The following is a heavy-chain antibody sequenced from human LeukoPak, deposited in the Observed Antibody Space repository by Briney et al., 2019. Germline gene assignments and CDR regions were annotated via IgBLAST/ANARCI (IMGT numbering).Heavy chain of an antibody. CDR2: IYSGGST. Sequence: GGSLRLSCAASGFNDSSNYMSWVRQAPGKGLEWVSVIYSGGSTYYADSVKGRFTISRDSSKNTLYLKMNSLRPEDTAVYYCARFYYMDVWGKGTTVTVSS. CDR1: GFNDSSNY. J-gene: IGHJ6*03. CDR3: ARFYYMDV. V-gene: IGHV3-66*02.